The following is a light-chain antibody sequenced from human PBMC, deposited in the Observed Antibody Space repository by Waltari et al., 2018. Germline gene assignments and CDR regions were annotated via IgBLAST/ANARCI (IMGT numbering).Light chain of an antibody. V-gene: IGKV3-11*01. J-gene: IGKJ1*01. CDR3: QQRSNWRT. CDR2: DAS. CDR1: QSVSTY. Sequence: EIVLTQSPATLSLSPGDRATLSCRASQSVSTYLAWYQHKPGQAPRLLIYDASNRATGIPARFSGSGSGTDFTLTISSLEPEDFAVYYCQQRSNWRTFGQGTKVEIK.